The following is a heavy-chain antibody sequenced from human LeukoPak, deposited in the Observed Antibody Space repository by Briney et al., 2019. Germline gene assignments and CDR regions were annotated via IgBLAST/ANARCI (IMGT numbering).Heavy chain of an antibody. J-gene: IGHJ4*02. V-gene: IGHV4-59*12. CDR3: ARGGGYYLYYFDY. CDR1: GGSIGTYS. D-gene: IGHD3-3*01. CDR2: IYYSGTT. Sequence: SETLSLTCTVSGGSIGTYSWNWIRQPPGKGLEWIGYIYYSGTTNYNPSLKSRVTISVDTSKNQFSLKLSSVTAADTAVYYCARGGGYYLYYFDYWGQGTLVTVSS.